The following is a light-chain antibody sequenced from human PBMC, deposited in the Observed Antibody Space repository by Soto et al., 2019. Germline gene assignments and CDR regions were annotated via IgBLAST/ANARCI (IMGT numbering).Light chain of an antibody. Sequence: QSVLTQPPSVSGAPGQRVTISCTGSSSNIGAGYDVHWYQQLPGTAPKLLIYGNSNRPSGVPDRFSGSKSGTSASLAITGLQAEDEADYYCQYYDSSLSGALFGGGPQLTVL. J-gene: IGLJ7*01. CDR3: QYYDSSLSGAL. CDR1: SSNIGAGYD. V-gene: IGLV1-40*01. CDR2: GNS.